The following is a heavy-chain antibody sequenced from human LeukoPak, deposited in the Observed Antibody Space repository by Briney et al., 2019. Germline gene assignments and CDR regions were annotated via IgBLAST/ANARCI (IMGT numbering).Heavy chain of an antibody. CDR2: INPNSGGT. Sequence: ASVKVSCKASGYTFTGYYMHWVRQAPGQGLEWMGWINPNSGGTSYAQKFQGWVTMTRDTSISTAYMELSRLRSDDTAVYYCARDKYLMRGSGSYYPSCLDYWGQGTLVTVSS. J-gene: IGHJ4*02. D-gene: IGHD3-10*01. V-gene: IGHV1-2*04. CDR1: GYTFTGYY. CDR3: ARDKYLMRGSGSYYPSCLDY.